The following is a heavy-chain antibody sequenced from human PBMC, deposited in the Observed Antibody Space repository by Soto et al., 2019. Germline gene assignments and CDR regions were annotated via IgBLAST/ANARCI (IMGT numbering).Heavy chain of an antibody. Sequence: SETLSLTCAVSGGSISSSNWWSWVRQPPGKGLEWIGEIYHSGSTNYNPSLKSRVTISVDKSKNQFSLKLSSVTAADTAVYYCARDRAAAGRNYYYYYGMDVWGQGTTVTVSS. CDR1: GGSISSSNW. D-gene: IGHD6-13*01. CDR2: IYHSGST. CDR3: ARDRAAAGRNYYYYYGMDV. J-gene: IGHJ6*02. V-gene: IGHV4-4*02.